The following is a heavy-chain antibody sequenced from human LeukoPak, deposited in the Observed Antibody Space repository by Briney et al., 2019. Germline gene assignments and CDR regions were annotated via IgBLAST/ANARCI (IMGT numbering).Heavy chain of an antibody. CDR2: SSSSGSGT. V-gene: IGHV3-48*03. CDR3: ARVGSCRGGRCPDAFDI. Sequence: QPGGSLRLSCAASGFTLSSYEMNWVRQAPGKGLEWVSYSSSSGSGTYYADSVKGRFTISRENAKNSLYLQMNSLRDEDTAVYYCARVGSCRGGRCPDAFDIWGQGTMVTISS. CDR1: GFTLSSYE. J-gene: IGHJ3*02. D-gene: IGHD2-15*01.